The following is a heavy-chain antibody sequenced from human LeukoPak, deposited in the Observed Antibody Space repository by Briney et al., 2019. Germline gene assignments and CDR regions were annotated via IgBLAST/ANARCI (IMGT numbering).Heavy chain of an antibody. J-gene: IGHJ5*02. D-gene: IGHD6-13*01. CDR1: GFTFSSYS. Sequence: GGSLRLSCAASGFTFSSYSMNWVRQAPGKGLEWVSSISSSSTYIYYADSVKGRFTISRDNAKNSLYLQMNSLRAEDTAVYYCARAGESSSRSWFDPWGQGTLVTVSS. CDR2: ISSSSTYI. V-gene: IGHV3-21*01. CDR3: ARAGESSSRSWFDP.